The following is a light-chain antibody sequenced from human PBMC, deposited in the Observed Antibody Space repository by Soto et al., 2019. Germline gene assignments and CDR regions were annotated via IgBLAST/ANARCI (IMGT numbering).Light chain of an antibody. Sequence: PSSLSASVGDRVTITCRASQGIRNDLGWYQQKPGKAPRLLIYAASTSQSGVPSRFSGSGSGTDFTLTISSLQPEDFATYYCLQDHNYPLTFGQGTKVDIK. CDR1: QGIRND. CDR3: LQDHNYPLT. CDR2: AAS. J-gene: IGKJ1*01. V-gene: IGKV1-6*01.